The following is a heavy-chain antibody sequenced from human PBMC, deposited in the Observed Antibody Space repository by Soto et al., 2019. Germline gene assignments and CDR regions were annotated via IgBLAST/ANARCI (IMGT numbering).Heavy chain of an antibody. V-gene: IGHV4-31*03. CDR2: IYYSGST. CDR1: GGSISSGGYY. Sequence: PSEILSLTCSVSGGSISSGGYYWTWIRQHPEKGLEWIGYIYYSGSTYYKPSLKSRVTISVDTSKNQFSLMLSSVTAADTAVYYCARGGPTAYYFDYWGLGTLVTVSS. CDR3: ARGGPTAYYFDY. D-gene: IGHD2-21*01. J-gene: IGHJ4*02.